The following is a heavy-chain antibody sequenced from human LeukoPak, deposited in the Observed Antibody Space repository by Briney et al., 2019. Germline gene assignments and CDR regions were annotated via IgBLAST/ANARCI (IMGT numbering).Heavy chain of an antibody. D-gene: IGHD1-26*01. CDR2: IRSKAYGGTT. Sequence: GGSLRLSCTGSGFTFGDHAMSWFRQAPGKGLEWVGFIRSKAYGGTTDYAASVKDRFTISRDDSNSVASLQMNSLKTEDTAVYYCATDSSGSYYFDYWGQGTGVTVSS. CDR3: ATDSSGSYYFDY. CDR1: GFTFGDHA. J-gene: IGHJ4*02. V-gene: IGHV3-49*03.